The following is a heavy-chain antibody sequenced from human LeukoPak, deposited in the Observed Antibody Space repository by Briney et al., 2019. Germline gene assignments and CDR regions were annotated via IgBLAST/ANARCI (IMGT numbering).Heavy chain of an antibody. CDR2: IYHSGST. Sequence: SQTLSLTCAVSGGSISSGGYSWSWIRQPPGKGLEWIGYIYHSGSTYYNPSLKSRVTISVDRSKNQFSLKLSSVTAADTAVYYGASGGLGMRGYFNLWGRGTLVTVSS. D-gene: IGHD7-27*01. CDR3: ASGGLGMRGYFNL. J-gene: IGHJ2*01. CDR1: GGSISSGGYS. V-gene: IGHV4-30-2*01.